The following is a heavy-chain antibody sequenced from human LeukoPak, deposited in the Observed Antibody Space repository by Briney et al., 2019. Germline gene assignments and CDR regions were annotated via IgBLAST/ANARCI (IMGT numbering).Heavy chain of an antibody. D-gene: IGHD3-10*01. V-gene: IGHV3-21*01. Sequence: GGSLRLSCAASGFTFSTYSMNWVHQAPGRGLEWVSSISSTSSYIYYADSVKGRFTISRDNAKNSLYLQMNSLRAEDTAVYYCAREDNYYGSGTPFDYWGQGTLVTVSS. CDR2: ISSTSSYI. CDR1: GFTFSTYS. CDR3: AREDNYYGSGTPFDY. J-gene: IGHJ4*02.